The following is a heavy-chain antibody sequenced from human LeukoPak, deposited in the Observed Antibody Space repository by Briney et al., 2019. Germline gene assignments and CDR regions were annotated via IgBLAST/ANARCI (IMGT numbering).Heavy chain of an antibody. D-gene: IGHD3-10*01. CDR1: GFTFGSYA. J-gene: IGHJ4*02. Sequence: GGSLRLSCAASGFTFGSYAMTWVRQAPGKGLEWVSGISNDDGSTYYTDSVKGRFTISRDNSKNTVYLQMSSLGAEDTAVYYCAATLRGVAYYFDYWGQGTLVTVSS. CDR2: ISNDDGST. V-gene: IGHV3-23*01. CDR3: AATLRGVAYYFDY.